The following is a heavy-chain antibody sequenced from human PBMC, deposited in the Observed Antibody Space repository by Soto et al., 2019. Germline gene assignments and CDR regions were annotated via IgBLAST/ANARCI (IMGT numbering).Heavy chain of an antibody. Sequence: QVQLVESGGGVVQPGRSLRLSCAASGFTFSSYAMHWVRQAPGKGLEWVAVISYDGNDKYYADSVKDRFTISRDNSKRTLSLQMNSLGAEDTAVYYCARETDGMDVWGQGTTVTVSS. V-gene: IGHV3-30-3*01. J-gene: IGHJ6*02. CDR2: ISYDGNDK. CDR1: GFTFSSYA. CDR3: ARETDGMDV.